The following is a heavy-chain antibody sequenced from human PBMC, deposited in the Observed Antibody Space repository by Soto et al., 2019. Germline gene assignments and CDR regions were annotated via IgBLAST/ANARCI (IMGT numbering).Heavy chain of an antibody. Sequence: GASVEVSWTACGDGIASCDMRWVRQAPGQGLEWMGWMNPNSGNTGYAQKFQGRVTMTRNTSISTAYMELSSLRSEDTAVYYCARGLGVLMVYAMGYNWFDPWGQGTLVTVSS. CDR1: GDGIASCD. CDR2: MNPNSGNT. CDR3: ARGLGVLMVYAMGYNWFDP. V-gene: IGHV1-8*01. J-gene: IGHJ5*02. D-gene: IGHD2-8*01.